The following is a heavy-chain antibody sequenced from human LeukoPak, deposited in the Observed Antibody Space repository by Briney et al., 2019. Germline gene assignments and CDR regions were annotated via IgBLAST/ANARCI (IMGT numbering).Heavy chain of an antibody. CDR2: IWYDGSNK. CDR3: ARDWVYYDSSGYEVDWFDP. Sequence: GESLRLSCAASGFTFSSYGMHWVRQAPGKGLEWVAVIWYDGSNKYYADSVKGRFTISRDNSKNTLYLQMNSLRAEDTAVYYCARDWVYYDSSGYEVDWFDPWGQGTLVTVSS. CDR1: GFTFSSYG. D-gene: IGHD3-22*01. J-gene: IGHJ5*02. V-gene: IGHV3-33*01.